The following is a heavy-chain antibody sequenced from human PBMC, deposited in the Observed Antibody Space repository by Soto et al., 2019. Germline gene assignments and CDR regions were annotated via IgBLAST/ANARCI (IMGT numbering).Heavy chain of an antibody. Sequence: QVQLVESGGGVVQPGRSLRLSCAASGFTFSSYAMHWVRQAPGKGLEWVAVISYDGSNKYYADSVKGRFTISRDNSKNTLYLQMNSLRAEDTAVYYCAREIQTPLTYYFDYWGQGTLVTVSS. D-gene: IGHD1-1*01. CDR2: ISYDGSNK. J-gene: IGHJ4*02. CDR3: AREIQTPLTYYFDY. CDR1: GFTFSSYA. V-gene: IGHV3-30-3*01.